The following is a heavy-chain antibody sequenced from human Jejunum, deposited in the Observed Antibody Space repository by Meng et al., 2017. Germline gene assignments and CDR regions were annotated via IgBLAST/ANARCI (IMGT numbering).Heavy chain of an antibody. CDR3: ARGVGDIRVGFDY. CDR1: GDSSSSTNW. CDR2: IYHIGRT. V-gene: IGHV4-4*02. J-gene: IGHJ4*02. D-gene: IGHD5-12*01. Sequence: QVHSQQAAPGLGKTSGTLSLTCEVSGDSSSSTNWLDWLRQPRGKGLEWIGEIYHIGRTNFNPSLESRVTISVDESKNQFSLTLNSVTAADTAVYYCARGVGDIRVGFDYWGQGILVTVSS.